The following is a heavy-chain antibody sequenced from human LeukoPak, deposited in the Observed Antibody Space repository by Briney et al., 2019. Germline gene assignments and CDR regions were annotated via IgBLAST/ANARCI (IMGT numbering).Heavy chain of an antibody. CDR1: GGTFSSYA. CDR3: ARGESTVVTGRAAHY. J-gene: IGHJ4*02. V-gene: IGHV1-69*04. D-gene: IGHD4-23*01. CDR2: IIPILGIA. Sequence: ASVKVSCKASGGTFSSYAISWVRQAPGQGLEWMGRIIPILGIANYAQKFQGRVTITADKSTSAAYMELSSLRSEDTAVYYCARGESTVVTGRAAHYWGQGTLVTVSS.